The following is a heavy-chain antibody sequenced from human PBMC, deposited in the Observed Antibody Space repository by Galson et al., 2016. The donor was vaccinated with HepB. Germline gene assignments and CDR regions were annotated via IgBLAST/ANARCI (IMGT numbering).Heavy chain of an antibody. CDR1: GGSVISDNYY. Sequence: ETLSLTCTVSGGSVISDNYYWSWIRQPPGKGLEWIGFIQYSGNTNCNPSLRGRVTISVDTSKNQFSLKVNSVTAADTAVYYCARDQNGSYLAYWGLGALVAVSS. V-gene: IGHV4-61*01. D-gene: IGHD1-26*01. J-gene: IGHJ4*02. CDR3: ARDQNGSYLAY. CDR2: IQYSGNT.